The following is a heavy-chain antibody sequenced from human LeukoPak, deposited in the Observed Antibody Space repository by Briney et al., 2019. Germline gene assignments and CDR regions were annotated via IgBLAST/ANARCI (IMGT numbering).Heavy chain of an antibody. V-gene: IGHV1-18*04. CDR1: GYTFTSFG. Sequence: ASVKVSCKASGYTFTSFGISWVRQAPGKGLAWMGWISAYNDVTNFAQRFQGRVTMTTDTSTNTVYMEMTNLRSDDTAVYFCARDQAVGATAGTFDYWGQGTLVTVSA. CDR2: ISAYNDVT. CDR3: ARDQAVGATAGTFDY. J-gene: IGHJ4*02. D-gene: IGHD1-26*01.